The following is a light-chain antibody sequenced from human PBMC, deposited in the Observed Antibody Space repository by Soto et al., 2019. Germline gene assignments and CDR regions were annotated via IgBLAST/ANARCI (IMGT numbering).Light chain of an antibody. CDR2: YDD. CDR3: AAWDDSLNGVV. J-gene: IGLJ2*01. CDR1: SSNIGNNA. Sequence: QSVLTQPPSVSEAPRQRGTICCSGSSSNIGNNAVNWYQQLPGKAPKLLIYYDDLLPSGVSDRFSGSKSGTSASLAISGLQSEDEADYYCAAWDDSLNGVVFGGGTKVTVL. V-gene: IGLV1-36*01.